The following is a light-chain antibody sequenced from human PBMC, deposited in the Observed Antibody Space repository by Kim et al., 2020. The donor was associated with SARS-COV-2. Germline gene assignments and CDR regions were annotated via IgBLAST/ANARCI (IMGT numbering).Light chain of an antibody. Sequence: PGEGATLSRRASHSLGIILALYQQTPGQAARLLIYDASIRATGIPGRFSGSGSGTDFTLTIGSLEPREFAIYYCQQRRTWHPALTFGGGTKVDIK. J-gene: IGKJ4*01. V-gene: IGKV3-11*01. CDR1: HSLGII. CDR3: QQRRTWHPALT. CDR2: DAS.